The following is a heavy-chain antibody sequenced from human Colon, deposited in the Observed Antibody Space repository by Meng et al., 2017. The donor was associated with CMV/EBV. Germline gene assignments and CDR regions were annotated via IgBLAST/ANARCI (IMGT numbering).Heavy chain of an antibody. CDR1: GDSIRSSGYY. D-gene: IGHD6-13*01. J-gene: IGHJ4*02. V-gene: IGHV4-39*07. Sequence: GSLRLSCAVSGDSIRSSGYYWAWIRQPPGKGLEWIGSMFYSGSTYYSASLKSRVTMSIDTSKNQVSLKLTSVTAADTAVYYCASGLERGIAAAGTLGYWGQGTLVTVSS. CDR2: MFYSGST. CDR3: ASGLERGIAAAGTLGY.